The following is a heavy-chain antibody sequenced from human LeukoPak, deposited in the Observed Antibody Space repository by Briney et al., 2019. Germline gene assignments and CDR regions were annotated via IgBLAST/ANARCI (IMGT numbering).Heavy chain of an antibody. V-gene: IGHV3-23*01. CDR1: EFTYSSYA. J-gene: IGHJ4*02. CDR2: ISGSGGTT. Sequence: GAFLIFSWAAAEFTYSSYAMSVVRQARGKRLERVSAISGSGGTTYYADSVKGPFTISRDNSKNTLYLHMNTLRAEDTALYYCAKEVPLPDDYWGQGTLVTVSS. CDR3: AKEVPLPDDY.